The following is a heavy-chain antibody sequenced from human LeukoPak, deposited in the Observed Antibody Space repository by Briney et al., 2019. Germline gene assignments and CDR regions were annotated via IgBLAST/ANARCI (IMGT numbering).Heavy chain of an antibody. CDR2: ISASGGST. D-gene: IGHD3-10*02. V-gene: IGHV3-23*01. Sequence: PGGSLRLSCAASEFTFSNYAMQWVRQAPGNGLEWVSGISASGGSTWFADTVKGRFTIPRDTSKNTLYLQMNSLRAEDTAVYYCAKYVSAKGPPYALDVWGQGTTVTVSS. J-gene: IGHJ6*02. CDR1: EFTFSNYA. CDR3: AKYVSAKGPPYALDV.